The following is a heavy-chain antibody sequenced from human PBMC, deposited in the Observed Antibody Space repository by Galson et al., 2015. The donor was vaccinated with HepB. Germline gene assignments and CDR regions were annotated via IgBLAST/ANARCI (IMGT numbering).Heavy chain of an antibody. CDR2: IYSGGST. J-gene: IGHJ4*02. CDR1: GFTVSSNY. Sequence: SLRLSCAASGFTVSSNYMSWVRQAPGKGLEWASVIYSGGSTYYADSVKGRFTISRDNSKNTLYLQMNSLRAEDTAVYYCASEVSGPVPRHHFDYWGQGTLVTVSS. D-gene: IGHD2-8*01. V-gene: IGHV3-66*01. CDR3: ASEVSGPVPRHHFDY.